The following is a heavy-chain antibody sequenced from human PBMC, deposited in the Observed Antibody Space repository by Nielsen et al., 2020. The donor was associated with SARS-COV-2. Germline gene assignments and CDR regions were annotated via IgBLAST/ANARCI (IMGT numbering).Heavy chain of an antibody. CDR3: AKRRVAVAGTWYFDY. V-gene: IGHV3-21*04. J-gene: IGHJ4*02. CDR1: GFTFSSYS. CDR2: ISSSSSYI. Sequence: GGSLRLSCAASGFTFSSYSMNWVRQAPGKGLEWVSSISSSSSYIYYADSVKGRFTISRDNAKNSLYLQMNSLRAEDTAVYYCAKRRVAVAGTWYFDYWGQGTLVTVSS. D-gene: IGHD6-19*01.